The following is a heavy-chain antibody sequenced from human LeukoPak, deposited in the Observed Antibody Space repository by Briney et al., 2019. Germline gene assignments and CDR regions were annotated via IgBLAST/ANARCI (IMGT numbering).Heavy chain of an antibody. CDR3: AREPVVVPVAFRVDGMDV. Sequence: ASVKVSCKASGGTFSSYAISWVRQAPGQGLEWMGGIIPIFGTANYAQKFQGRVTITADESTSTVYMELSSLRSEDTAVYYCAREPVVVPVAFRVDGMDVWGQGTTVTVSS. V-gene: IGHV1-69*13. CDR2: IIPIFGTA. D-gene: IGHD2-2*01. CDR1: GGTFSSYA. J-gene: IGHJ6*02.